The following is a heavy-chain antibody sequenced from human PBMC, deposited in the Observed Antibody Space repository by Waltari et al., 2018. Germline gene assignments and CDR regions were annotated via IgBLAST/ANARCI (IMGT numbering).Heavy chain of an antibody. D-gene: IGHD3-10*01. CDR2: ISSSGTTI. CDR1: GFTFSNYY. V-gene: IGHV3-11*01. CDR3: ARSWYGESADLDY. Sequence: QVQLVESGGGLVKPGGSLRLSCAASGFTFSNYYMSWIRQAPGKGLEWVSYISSSGTTIYYADSVKGRFTISRDNAKGSLYLRMNNLRAEDTAVYYCARSWYGESADLDYWGQGTLVTVSS. J-gene: IGHJ4*02.